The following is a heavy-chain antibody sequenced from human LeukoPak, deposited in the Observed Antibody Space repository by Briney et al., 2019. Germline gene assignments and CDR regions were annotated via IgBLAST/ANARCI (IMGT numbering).Heavy chain of an antibody. V-gene: IGHV1-69*04. D-gene: IGHD5-24*01. Sequence: SVKVSCKASGGTFSSYAISWVRQAPGQGLEWMGRIIPILGIANYAQKFQGRVTITADKSTSTAYMELSSLRSGDTAVYYCAGPPGDGYNYDYFDYWGQGTLVTVPS. CDR2: IIPILGIA. CDR3: AGPPGDGYNYDYFDY. CDR1: GGTFSSYA. J-gene: IGHJ4*02.